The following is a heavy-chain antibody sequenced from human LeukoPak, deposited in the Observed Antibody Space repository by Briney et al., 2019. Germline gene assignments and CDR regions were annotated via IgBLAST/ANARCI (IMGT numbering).Heavy chain of an antibody. CDR1: GFTFSSYW. CDR3: ARSSVAASDY. D-gene: IGHD2-15*01. J-gene: IGHJ4*02. CDR2: IKQDGSEK. Sequence: GGSLRLSCAASGFTFSSYWISWVRQAPGKGLEWVANIKQDGSEKYYVDPVKGRFTISRDNAKNSLYLQMNSLRAEDTAGYYCARSSVAASDYWGQGALVTVSS. V-gene: IGHV3-7*01.